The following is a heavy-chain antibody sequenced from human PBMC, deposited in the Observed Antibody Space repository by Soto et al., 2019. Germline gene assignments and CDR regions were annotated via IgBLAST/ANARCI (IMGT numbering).Heavy chain of an antibody. D-gene: IGHD6-13*01. J-gene: IGHJ4*02. CDR1: GFTFSSYG. Sequence: PGGSLRLSCAASGFTFSSYGMHWVRQAPGKGLEWVAVISYDGSNKYYADSVKGRFTISRDNSKNTLYLQMNSLRAEDTAVYYCAKDLGSSSWADYWGQGTLVTVSS. CDR3: AKDLGSSSWADY. CDR2: ISYDGSNK. V-gene: IGHV3-30*18.